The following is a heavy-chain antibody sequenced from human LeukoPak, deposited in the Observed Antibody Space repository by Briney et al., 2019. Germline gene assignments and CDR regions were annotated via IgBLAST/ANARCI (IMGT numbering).Heavy chain of an antibody. CDR2: IWYDGSNK. CDR3: ASALYSSSDYYYYGMDV. D-gene: IGHD6-13*01. V-gene: IGHV3-33*08. Sequence: PGGSLRLSCAASGFKFSNFGLHWVRQAPGKGLEWVAVIWYDGSNKYYADSVKGRFTISRDNSKNTLYLQMNSLRAEDTAVYYCASALYSSSDYYYYGMDVWGQGTTVTVSS. CDR1: GFKFSNFG. J-gene: IGHJ6*02.